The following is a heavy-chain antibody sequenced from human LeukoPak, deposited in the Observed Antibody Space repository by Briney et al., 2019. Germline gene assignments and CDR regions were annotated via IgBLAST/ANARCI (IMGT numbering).Heavy chain of an antibody. V-gene: IGHV1-46*01. CDR3: ARVPFGGVSWFDP. Sequence: ASVKVSCKASGYTFTSYYMHWVRQAPGQGLEWMGIINPSGGSTSYAQKFQGRVTMTRDTSTSTVYMELSSLRSEDTAVYYCARVPFGGVSWFDPWGQEPWSPSPQ. J-gene: IGHJ5*02. CDR1: GYTFTSYY. D-gene: IGHD3-16*01. CDR2: INPSGGST.